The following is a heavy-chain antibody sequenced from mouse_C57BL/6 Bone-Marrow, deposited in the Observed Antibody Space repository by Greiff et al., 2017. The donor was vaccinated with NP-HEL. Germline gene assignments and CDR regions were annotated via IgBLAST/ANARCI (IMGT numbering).Heavy chain of an antibody. J-gene: IGHJ4*01. CDR1: GFTFSSYA. CDR2: ISSGGDYI. Sequence: EVKLMESGEGLVKPGGSLKLSCAASGFTFSSYAMSWVRQTPEKRLEWVAYISSGGDYIYYADTVKGRFTISRDNARNTLYLQMSSLKSEDTAMYYCTREELIYYYGSSYDAMDYWGQGTSVTVSS. CDR3: TREELIYYYGSSYDAMDY. V-gene: IGHV5-9-1*02. D-gene: IGHD1-1*01.